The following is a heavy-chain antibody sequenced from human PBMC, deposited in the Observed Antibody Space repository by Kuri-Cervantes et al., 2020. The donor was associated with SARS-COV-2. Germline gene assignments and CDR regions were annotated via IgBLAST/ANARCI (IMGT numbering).Heavy chain of an antibody. V-gene: IGHV4-61*02. D-gene: IGHD1-26*01. CDR1: GDSISSGSYY. CDR2: IYTSGST. CDR3: ARESSWGGSYFS. Sequence: SETLSLTCIVSGDSISSGSYYWSWIRQPAGKGLEWIGRIYTSGSTTYNPSLQSRVSMSLDTSKNQFSLKLSSVTAADTAVYYCARESSWGGSYFSWGQGTLVTVSS. J-gene: IGHJ5*02.